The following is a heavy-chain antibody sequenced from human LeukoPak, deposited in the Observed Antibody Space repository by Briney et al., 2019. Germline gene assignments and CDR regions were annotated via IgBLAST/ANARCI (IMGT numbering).Heavy chain of an antibody. J-gene: IGHJ5*02. CDR3: TRGHWGLQS. D-gene: IGHD7-27*01. V-gene: IGHV4-59*02. CDR2: ILHSGNS. Sequence: SETLSLTCTVSVASATDYYWCWIWESPGKGVGWSSYILHSGNSEYNTSLRSRVTTSLDTSKNQFSLNLISVTAADTAVYYCTRGHWGLQSWSQGTLVTVSS. CDR1: VASATDYY.